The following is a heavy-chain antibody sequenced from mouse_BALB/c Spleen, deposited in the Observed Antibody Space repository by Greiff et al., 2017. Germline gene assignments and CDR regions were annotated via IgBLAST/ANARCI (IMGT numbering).Heavy chain of an antibody. V-gene: IGHV1-63*01. D-gene: IGHD2-3*01. CDR1: GYAFTNYW. CDR3: ARRGDGYYEKAMDY. J-gene: IGHJ4*01. Sequence: QVQLQQSGAELVRPGTSVKISCKASGYAFTNYWLGWVKQRPGHGLEWIGDIYPGSGNTYYNEKFKGKATLTADKSSSTAYMQLSSLTSEDSAVYFCARRGDGYYEKAMDYWGQGTSVTVSS. CDR2: IYPGSGNT.